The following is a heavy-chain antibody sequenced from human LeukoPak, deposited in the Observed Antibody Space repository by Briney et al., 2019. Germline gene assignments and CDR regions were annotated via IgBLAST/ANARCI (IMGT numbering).Heavy chain of an antibody. D-gene: IGHD3-10*01. J-gene: IGHJ2*01. Sequence: SETLSLTCTVSGGSISSYYWTWIRQPAGKGLEWIGRIYTSGSTNYNPSLKSRVTMSVDTSKNQFSLKLSSVTAADTAVYYCASQHYGSGSYYWYFDLWGRGTLVTVSS. CDR2: IYTSGST. CDR3: ASQHYGSGSYYWYFDL. CDR1: GGSISSYY. V-gene: IGHV4-4*07.